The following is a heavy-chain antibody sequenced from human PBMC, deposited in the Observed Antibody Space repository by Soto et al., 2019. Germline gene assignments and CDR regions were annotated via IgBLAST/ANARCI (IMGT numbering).Heavy chain of an antibody. J-gene: IGHJ4*02. D-gene: IGHD6-13*01. CDR2: MNPNSGNT. CDR3: AMSSYSSSWYGDY. CDR1: GYTFTSYG. V-gene: IGHV1-8*01. Sequence: GASVKVSCKXSGYTFTSYGMNWVRQATGQGLEWMGWMNPNSGNTGYAQKFQGRVTMTRNTSISTAYMELSSLRSEDTAVYYCAMSSYSSSWYGDYWGQGTLVTVSS.